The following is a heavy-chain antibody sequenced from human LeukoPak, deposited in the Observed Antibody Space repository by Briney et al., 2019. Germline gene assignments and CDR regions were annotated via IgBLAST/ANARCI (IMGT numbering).Heavy chain of an antibody. CDR3: ARDFGSGADV. CDR2: IWYDGSNK. CDR1: GMTFGSYG. Sequence: GGSLRLSCAASGMTFGSYGMHWVRQAPGKGLEWVSLIWYDGSNKYYGDSVKGRFTISRDNSKNMLYLQMNSLRADDTAVYYCARDFGSGADVWGQGTLVSVSS. D-gene: IGHD3-10*01. J-gene: IGHJ4*02. V-gene: IGHV3-33*01.